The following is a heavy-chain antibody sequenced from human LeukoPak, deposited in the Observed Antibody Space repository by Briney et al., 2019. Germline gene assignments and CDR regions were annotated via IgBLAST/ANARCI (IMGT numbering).Heavy chain of an antibody. J-gene: IGHJ4*02. CDR3: AKSHGYSYGFDY. CDR2: ISYDGSNK. Sequence: GGSLRLSCAASGFTFSSYGMHWVRQAPGKGLEWVAVISYDGSNKYYADSVKGRFTISRDNSKNTLYLQMNSLRAEDTAVCYCAKSHGYSYGFDYWGQGTLVTVSS. V-gene: IGHV3-30*18. CDR1: GFTFSSYG. D-gene: IGHD5-18*01.